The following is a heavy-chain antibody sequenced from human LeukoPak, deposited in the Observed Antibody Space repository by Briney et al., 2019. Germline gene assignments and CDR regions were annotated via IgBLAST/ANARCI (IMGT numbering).Heavy chain of an antibody. CDR2: IYSIGST. V-gene: IGHV4-59*01. CDR1: GGSISSYY. Sequence: PSETLSLTCSVSGGSISSYYWSWIRQPPGKGLEWIGYIYSIGSTNYNPSLKSRVTISVDTSKNQFSLKLSSATAADTAVYYCAALNIATRPWCFDYWGQGTLVTVSS. J-gene: IGHJ4*02. CDR3: AALNIATRPWCFDY. D-gene: IGHD6-6*01.